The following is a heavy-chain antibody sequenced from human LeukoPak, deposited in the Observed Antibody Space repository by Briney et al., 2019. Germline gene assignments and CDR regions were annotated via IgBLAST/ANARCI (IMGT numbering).Heavy chain of an antibody. V-gene: IGHV2-5*01. J-gene: IGHJ4*02. CDR2: ITWNGDE. CDR3: ARYNSVFPPDF. Sequence: SGPTVAKLTQTVTLTCSFSGFSLSTRGVGVAWIRQPPGKALKGLGLITWNGDERYNPSLRRSLTITQVTSKNQVVLTMTNMDPVGTGTYYCARYNSVFPPDFWGQGSLVTVSS. D-gene: IGHD1-14*01. CDR1: GFSLSTRGVG.